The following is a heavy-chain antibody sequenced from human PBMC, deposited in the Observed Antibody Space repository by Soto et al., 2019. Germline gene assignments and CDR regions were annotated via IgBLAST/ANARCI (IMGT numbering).Heavy chain of an antibody. V-gene: IGHV3-48*02. D-gene: IGHD2-15*01. CDR3: ARSPPCSGGSCFFDY. J-gene: IGHJ4*02. CDR2: ISSSSSTI. CDR1: GFTFSSYS. Sequence: EVQLVESGGGLVQPGGSLRLSCAASGFTFSSYSMNWVRQAPGKGLEWVSYISSSSSTIYYADSVKGRFTISRDNAKNSLYLQMNSLRDEDTAVYYCARSPPCSGGSCFFDYWGQGTMVTVSS.